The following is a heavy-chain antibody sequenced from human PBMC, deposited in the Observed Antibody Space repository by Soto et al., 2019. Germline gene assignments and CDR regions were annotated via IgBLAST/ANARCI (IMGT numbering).Heavy chain of an antibody. Sequence: SETLSLTCTVSGGSIGTYYWSWIRQPPGKGLEWIGYIYYRGKNGYNPSLKSRVTISLDTPKNQFSLKLSSVTAADTALYYCAIHPGYYDILTGYTTYYFDSWGQGILVTVS. V-gene: IGHV4-59*08. CDR3: AIHPGYYDILTGYTTYYFDS. CDR2: IYYRGKN. CDR1: GGSIGTYY. D-gene: IGHD3-9*01. J-gene: IGHJ4*02.